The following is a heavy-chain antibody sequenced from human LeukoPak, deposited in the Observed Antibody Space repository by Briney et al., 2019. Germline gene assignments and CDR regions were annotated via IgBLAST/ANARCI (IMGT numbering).Heavy chain of an antibody. Sequence: SETLSLTCTVSGGSISSYYWSWIWQPAGKGLELIGRIYTCWSTNYNPSLKRRVTMSVDTSKNQFSLKLSSVTAADTAVYFCARDSYGGYDYWGRGSLVTVSS. CDR2: IYTCWST. D-gene: IGHD5-12*01. V-gene: IGHV4-4*07. CDR3: ARDSYGGYDY. CDR1: GGSISSYY. J-gene: IGHJ4*02.